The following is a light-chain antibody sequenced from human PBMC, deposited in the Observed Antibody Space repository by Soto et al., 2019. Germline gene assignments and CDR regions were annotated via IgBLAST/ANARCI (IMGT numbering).Light chain of an antibody. J-gene: IGKJ1*01. CDR3: QQYSNRRT. CDR1: QSVSSN. Sequence: EIVMTQSPATLSVSPRERATLSCRASQSVSSNVAWYQQKPGQAPRLLIYGASTRAIGVPARFSGSGSGTEFTLTISSLQSEDFAVYFCQQYSNRRTFGQGTKVEIK. CDR2: GAS. V-gene: IGKV3-15*01.